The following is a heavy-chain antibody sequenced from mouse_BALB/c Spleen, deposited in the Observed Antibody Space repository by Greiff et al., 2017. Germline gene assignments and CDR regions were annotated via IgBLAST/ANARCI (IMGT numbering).Heavy chain of an antibody. CDR2: IYPGSGST. CDR3: TRRGIYDGYLFAY. J-gene: IGHJ3*01. Sequence: LQQSGSELVRPGASVKLSCKASGYTFTSYWMHWVKQRPGQGLEWIGNIYPGSGSTNYDEKFKSKATLTVDTSSSTAYMQLSSLTSEDSAVYYCTRRGIYDGYLFAYWGQGTLVTVSA. CDR1: GYTFTSYW. D-gene: IGHD2-3*01. V-gene: IGHV1S22*01.